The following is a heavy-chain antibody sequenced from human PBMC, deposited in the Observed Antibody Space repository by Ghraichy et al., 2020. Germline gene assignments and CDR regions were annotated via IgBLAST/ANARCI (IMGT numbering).Heavy chain of an antibody. Sequence: ASVKVSCKASGYTFTGYYMHWVRQAPGQGLEWMGWINPNSGGTNYAQKFQGRVTMTRDTSISTAYMELSRLRSDDTAVYYCAAAEELAYCGGDCYSNAFDIWGQGTMVTVSS. D-gene: IGHD2-21*02. CDR1: GYTFTGYY. J-gene: IGHJ3*02. V-gene: IGHV1-2*02. CDR2: INPNSGGT. CDR3: AAAEELAYCGGDCYSNAFDI.